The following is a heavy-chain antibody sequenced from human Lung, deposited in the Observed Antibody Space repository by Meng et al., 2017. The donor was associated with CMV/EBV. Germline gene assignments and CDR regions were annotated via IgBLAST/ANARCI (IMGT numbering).Heavy chain of an antibody. D-gene: IGHD3-3*01. CDR2: IYYSGST. V-gene: IGHV4-61*07. J-gene: IGHJ6*02. CDR3: ARRVRFLEWFPSGMDV. CDR1: SVSSGSYY. Sequence: SVSSGSYYWSWIRQPPGKGLEWIGYIYYSGSTNYNPSLKSRVTISVDTSKNQFSLKLSSVTAADTAVYCCARRVRFLEWFPSGMDVWGQGTTVTVSS.